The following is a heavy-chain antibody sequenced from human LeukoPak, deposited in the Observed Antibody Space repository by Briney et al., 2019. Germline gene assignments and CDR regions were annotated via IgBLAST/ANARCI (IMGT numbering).Heavy chain of an antibody. CDR3: ARVRVDSITMIVVVTYAFDI. CDR2: ISAYNGNT. J-gene: IGHJ3*02. Sequence: ASVKVSSKASGYTFTIYGISWVRQAPGQGLEWMGWISAYNGNTNYAQKLQGRVTITTDTSTSTAYMELRSLRSDDTAVYYCARVRVDSITMIVVVTYAFDIWGQGTMVTVSS. D-gene: IGHD3-22*01. V-gene: IGHV1-18*01. CDR1: GYTFTIYG.